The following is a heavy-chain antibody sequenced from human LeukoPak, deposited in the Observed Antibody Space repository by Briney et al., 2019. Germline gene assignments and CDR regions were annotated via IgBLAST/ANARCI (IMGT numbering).Heavy chain of an antibody. Sequence: PGGSLRLSCAASGFTFSSYSMNWVRQAPGKGLEWVSSISSSSSYIYYADSVKGRFTISGDNAKNSLYLQMNSLRAEDTAVYYCARSAIAVAGYYFDYWGQGTLVTVSS. D-gene: IGHD6-19*01. CDR3: ARSAIAVAGYYFDY. J-gene: IGHJ4*02. CDR2: ISSSSSYI. V-gene: IGHV3-21*01. CDR1: GFTFSSYS.